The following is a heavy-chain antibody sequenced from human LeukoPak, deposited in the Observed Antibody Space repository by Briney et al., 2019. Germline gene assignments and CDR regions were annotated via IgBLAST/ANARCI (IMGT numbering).Heavy chain of an antibody. Sequence: SETLSLTCTVSGGSISSYYWSWIRQPPGKGLEWIGYIYYSGSTNYNPSLKSRVTISVDTSKNQFSLELSSVTAADTAVYFCARARDGYSNFFDYWGQGTLVSVSS. CDR2: IYYSGST. V-gene: IGHV4-59*08. CDR3: ARARDGYSNFFDY. CDR1: GGSISSYY. D-gene: IGHD5-24*01. J-gene: IGHJ4*02.